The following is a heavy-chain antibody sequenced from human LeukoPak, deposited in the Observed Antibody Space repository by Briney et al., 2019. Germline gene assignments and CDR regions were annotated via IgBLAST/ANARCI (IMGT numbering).Heavy chain of an antibody. CDR3: ASRSRRSSSSVKYYYYGMDV. CDR1: GGSFGGYY. D-gene: IGHD6-6*01. J-gene: IGHJ6*02. CDR2: INHSGST. Sequence: PSETLSLTCAVYGGSFGGYYWSWIRQPPGKGLEWIGEINHSGSTNYNPSLKSRVTISVDTSKNQFSLKLSSVTAADTAVYYCASRSRRSSSSVKYYYYGMDVWGQGTTVTVSS. V-gene: IGHV4-34*01.